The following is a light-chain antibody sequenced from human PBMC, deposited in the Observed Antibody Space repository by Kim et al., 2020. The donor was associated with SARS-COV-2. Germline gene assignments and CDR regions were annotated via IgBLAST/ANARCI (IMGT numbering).Light chain of an antibody. CDR2: DAS. J-gene: IGKJ3*01. CDR3: QQRSNCLT. V-gene: IGKV3-11*01. Sequence: SLSPGETATLSCRASQSVSSYLAWYQQKPGQAPMLLIYDASNRATGIPARFSGSGSGTDFTLTISSLEPEDFAVYYCQQRSNCLTFGPGTKVDIK. CDR1: QSVSSY.